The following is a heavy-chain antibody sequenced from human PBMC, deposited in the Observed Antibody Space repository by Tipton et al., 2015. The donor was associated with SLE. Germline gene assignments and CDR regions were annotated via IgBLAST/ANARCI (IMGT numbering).Heavy chain of an antibody. CDR1: GGSFSGYY. CDR3: ARVGITGTTWDWYFDL. D-gene: IGHD1-7*01. V-gene: IGHV4-34*01. J-gene: IGHJ2*01. CDR2: IYHSGST. Sequence: TLPLTCAVYGGSFSGYYWSWIRQPPGKGLEWIGEIYHSGSTNYNPSLKSRVTISVDKSKNQFSLKLSSVTAADTAVYYCARVGITGTTWDWYFDLWGRGTLVTVSS.